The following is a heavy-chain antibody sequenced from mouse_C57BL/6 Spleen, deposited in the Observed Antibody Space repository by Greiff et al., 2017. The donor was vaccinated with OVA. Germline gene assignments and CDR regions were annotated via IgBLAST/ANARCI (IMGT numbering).Heavy chain of an antibody. Sequence: QVQLKESGPGLVAPSQSLSITCTVSGFSLTSYGVHWVRQPPGKGLEWLVVIWSDGSTTYNSALKSRLSISKDNSKSQVFLKMNSLQTDDTAMYYCARHEGRVYYDYDGAWFAYWGQGTLVTVSA. CDR2: IWSDGST. J-gene: IGHJ3*01. D-gene: IGHD2-4*01. V-gene: IGHV2-6-1*01. CDR1: GFSLTSYG. CDR3: ARHEGRVYYDYDGAWFAY.